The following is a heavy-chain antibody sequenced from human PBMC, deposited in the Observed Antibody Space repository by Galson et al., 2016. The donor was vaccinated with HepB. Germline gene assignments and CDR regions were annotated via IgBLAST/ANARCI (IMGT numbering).Heavy chain of an antibody. V-gene: IGHV4-39*01. Sequence: SETLSLTCSVSGGSISSRNHYWGWIRQPPGKGLEWIGTIYYGGSTYYNPSLKSRVTISVDTSKNQFSLKLNSVTAADTAVSYCASSAPQVSCTRTSCTETQYHYYGMDAWGQGTTVIVSS. CDR3: ASSAPQVSCTRTSCTETQYHYYGMDA. CDR1: GGSISSRNHY. CDR2: IYYGGST. D-gene: IGHD2-2*01. J-gene: IGHJ6*02.